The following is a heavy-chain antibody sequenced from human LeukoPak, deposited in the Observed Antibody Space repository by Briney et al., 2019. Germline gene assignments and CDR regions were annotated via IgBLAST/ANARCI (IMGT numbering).Heavy chain of an antibody. Sequence: GGSLRLSCAASGFTVSNNYMSWVRQAPGKGVEWVSLTYSGGTTRYADSVKGRLTISRDNSKNTVFLQMNSLRAEDTAVYYCARDSRDGYNFAFDIWGQGTRVTVSS. D-gene: IGHD5-24*01. J-gene: IGHJ3*02. CDR2: TYSGGTT. CDR1: GFTVSNNY. V-gene: IGHV3-53*01. CDR3: ARDSRDGYNFAFDI.